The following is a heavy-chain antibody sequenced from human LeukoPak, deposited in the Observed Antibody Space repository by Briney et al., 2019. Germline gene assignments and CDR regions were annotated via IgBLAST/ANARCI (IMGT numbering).Heavy chain of an antibody. D-gene: IGHD1-1*01. CDR2: IDPNSGGT. J-gene: IGHJ4*02. Sequence: ASVTVSCKASGYTFAGYYMHWVRQAPGQGLEWMGWIDPNSGGTNYAQKFQGRVTMTRDTSISTAYMELSRLRSDDTAVYYCARVGATGTTSPFDYWGQGTLVTVSS. CDR1: GYTFAGYY. V-gene: IGHV1-2*02. CDR3: ARVGATGTTSPFDY.